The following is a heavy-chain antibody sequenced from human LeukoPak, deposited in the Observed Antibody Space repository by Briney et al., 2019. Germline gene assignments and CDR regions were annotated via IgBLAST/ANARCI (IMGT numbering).Heavy chain of an antibody. J-gene: IGHJ4*02. V-gene: IGHV3-23*01. D-gene: IGHD3-22*01. CDR3: TAHGSSPAD. CDR2: ISGSGGST. Sequence: GGSLRLSCAASGFTFSSYAASWVRQAPGKGLEWVSAISGSGGSTYYADSVKGRFTISRDNSKNTLYLQMNSLKTEDTAVYYCTAHGSSPADWGQGTLVTVSS. CDR1: GFTFSSYA.